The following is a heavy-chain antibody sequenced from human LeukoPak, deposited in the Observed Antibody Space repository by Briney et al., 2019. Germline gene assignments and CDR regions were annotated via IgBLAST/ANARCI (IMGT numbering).Heavy chain of an antibody. CDR3: ANRWGGAIPDCLDI. V-gene: IGHV3-30*18. J-gene: IGHJ3*02. Sequence: GRSLRLSCAASGLSFGSIGFHWARQSRGKGVEWVAILSNDEEIKRHAECVRGRFTSSRDNSKNSLYLQMKSLRAEYTAVYYWANRWGGAIPDCLDIGGQGTMVTVSS. CDR1: GLSFGSIG. CDR2: LSNDEEIK. D-gene: IGHD3-16*01.